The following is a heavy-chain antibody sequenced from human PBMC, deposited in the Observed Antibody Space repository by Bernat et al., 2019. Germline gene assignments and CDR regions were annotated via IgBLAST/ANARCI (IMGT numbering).Heavy chain of an antibody. V-gene: IGHV3-33*01. CDR2: IWYDGRKI. CDR1: GFTFSRYG. CDR3: ARDSLELPLDEPDDAFDI. Sequence: QVQLVESGGGVVQPGRSLRLSCVPLGFTFSRYGMHWVRQAPGKGLEWVAVIWYDGRKIYYTGSGKDRVTISRDNSKNTLYLQMNSLRAEDTAVYYCARDSLELPLDEPDDAFDIWGQGTMVTVSS. J-gene: IGHJ3*02. D-gene: IGHD1-7*01.